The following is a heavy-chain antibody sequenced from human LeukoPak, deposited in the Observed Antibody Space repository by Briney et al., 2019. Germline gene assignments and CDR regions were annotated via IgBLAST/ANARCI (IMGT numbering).Heavy chain of an antibody. Sequence: SETLSLTCSVSDDSITMYYWGWIRQPPGKGLEWIGSIYYSGSTYYSPSLKSRVTISVDTSKNQFSLKLSSVTAADTAVYYCARAGSSGWYRSDYMDVWGKGTTVTVSS. CDR2: IYYSGST. D-gene: IGHD6-19*01. CDR3: ARAGSSGWYRSDYMDV. J-gene: IGHJ6*03. CDR1: DDSITMYY. V-gene: IGHV4-39*07.